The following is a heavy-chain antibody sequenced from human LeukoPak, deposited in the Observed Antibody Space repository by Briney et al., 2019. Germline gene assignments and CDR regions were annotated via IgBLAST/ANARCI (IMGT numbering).Heavy chain of an antibody. CDR2: ISTYNGNT. Sequence: ASVKVSCKASGYTFTRYGISWVRQAPGQGLEWMGWISTYNGNTNYAQKLQGRVTMTTDTSTSTAYTELRSLRSDDTAVYYCARVESTSCYGCIDYWGQGTLVTVSS. V-gene: IGHV1-18*01. D-gene: IGHD2-2*01. CDR3: ARVESTSCYGCIDY. CDR1: GYTFTRYG. J-gene: IGHJ4*02.